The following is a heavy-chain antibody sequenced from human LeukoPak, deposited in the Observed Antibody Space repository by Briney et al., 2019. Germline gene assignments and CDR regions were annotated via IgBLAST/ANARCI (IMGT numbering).Heavy chain of an antibody. CDR1: GYTFTGYY. D-gene: IGHD1-26*01. CDR3: ARVSVITRYNGSPDYFAS. CDR2: INPNSGGT. Sequence: ASVKVSCKASGYTFTGYYMHWVRQAPGQGLEWMGWINPNSGGTNYAQKFQGRVTMARDTSISTAYMELGRLRSDDTAVYYCARVSVITRYNGSPDYFASWGQGTLLTVSS. J-gene: IGHJ4*02. V-gene: IGHV1-2*02.